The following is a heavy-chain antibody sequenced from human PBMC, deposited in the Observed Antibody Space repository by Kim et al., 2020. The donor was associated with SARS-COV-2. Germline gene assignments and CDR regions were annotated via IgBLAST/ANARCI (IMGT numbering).Heavy chain of an antibody. V-gene: IGHV7-4-1*02. CDR3: ARTYYDFWSGYSVSSDY. Sequence: ASVKVSCKASGYTFTSYAMNWVRQAPGQGLEWMGWINTNTGNPTYAQGFTGRFVFSLDTSVSTAYLQISSLKAEDTAVYYCARTYYDFWSGYSVSSDYWGQGTLVTVSS. D-gene: IGHD3-3*01. J-gene: IGHJ4*02. CDR1: GYTFTSYA. CDR2: INTNTGNP.